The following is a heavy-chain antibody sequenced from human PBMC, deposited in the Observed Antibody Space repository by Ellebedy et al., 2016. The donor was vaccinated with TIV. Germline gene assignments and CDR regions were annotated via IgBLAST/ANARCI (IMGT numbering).Heavy chain of an antibody. J-gene: IGHJ3*02. V-gene: IGHV3-11*04. CDR1: GFTFSDYY. CDR3: ARERDYLDAFDI. Sequence: GESLKISCAASGFTFSDYYMSWIRQAPGKGLEWVSYISSSGSTIYYADSVKGRFTISRDNAKNSLYLQMNSLRAEDTAVYYCARERDYLDAFDIWGQGTMVTVSS. CDR2: ISSSGSTI. D-gene: IGHD3-16*01.